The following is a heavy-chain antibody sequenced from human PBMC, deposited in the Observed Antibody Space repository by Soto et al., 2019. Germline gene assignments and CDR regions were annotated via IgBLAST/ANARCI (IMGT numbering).Heavy chain of an antibody. V-gene: IGHV3-7*03. Sequence: PGGSLRLSCAASGFTFSSYWMSWVRQAPGKGLEWVANIKQDGSEKYYVDSVKGRFTISRDNAKISLYLQMNSLGAEDTAVYYFARRGTMVRGVIITFFGYYYGMDVWGPGTTVIVSS. CDR1: GFTFSSYW. J-gene: IGHJ6*02. CDR2: IKQDGSEK. CDR3: ARRGTMVRGVIITFFGYYYGMDV. D-gene: IGHD3-10*01.